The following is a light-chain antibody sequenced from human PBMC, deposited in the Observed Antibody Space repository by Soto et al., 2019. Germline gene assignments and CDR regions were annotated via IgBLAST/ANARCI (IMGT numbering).Light chain of an antibody. V-gene: IGKV3-11*01. Sequence: EIILTQSPATLSLSPGDRATLSCRASQSVSNYLAWYQQKPGQAPRLLIYDASNRATDIPARFSGSGSGTDFPLTISSLESEDFAVYYCQQRGKWPRTFGQGTKLEIK. J-gene: IGKJ2*01. CDR3: QQRGKWPRT. CDR2: DAS. CDR1: QSVSNY.